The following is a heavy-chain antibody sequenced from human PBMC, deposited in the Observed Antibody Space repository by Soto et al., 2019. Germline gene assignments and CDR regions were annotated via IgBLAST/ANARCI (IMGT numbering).Heavy chain of an antibody. V-gene: IGHV1-69*06. J-gene: IGHJ3*02. CDR1: VASFSSYA. Sequence: SVKVFSKASVASFSSYAISWVRQAPGQCLEWMGGIIPIFGTANYGQKFQGRVTITADKSTSTAYMELSSLRSEDTAVHYWARDFQGEMTHAFGIWGQRTMVTVSS. CDR2: IIPIFGTA. CDR3: ARDFQGEMTHAFGI. D-gene: IGHD3-10*01.